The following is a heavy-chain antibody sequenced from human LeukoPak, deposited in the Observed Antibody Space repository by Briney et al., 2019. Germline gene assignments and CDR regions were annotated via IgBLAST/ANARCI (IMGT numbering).Heavy chain of an antibody. CDR2: ITPYSGGT. CDR3: VRERRHYYDSSGYYFFDY. CDR1: GYSFIDYY. J-gene: IGHJ4*02. V-gene: IGHV1-2*02. D-gene: IGHD3-22*01. Sequence: ASVKVSCKASGYSFIDYYMHWVRQAPGQGPEWVGWITPYSGGTDYAQKFHDRVTMTSDTATSTAYMTLSRVRSDDMAVYYCVRERRHYYDSSGYYFFDYWGQGTLVTVSS.